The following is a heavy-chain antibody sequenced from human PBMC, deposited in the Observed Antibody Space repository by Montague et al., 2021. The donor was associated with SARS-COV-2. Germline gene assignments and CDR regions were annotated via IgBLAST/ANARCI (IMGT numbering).Heavy chain of an antibody. V-gene: IGHV4-34*01. CDR1: GTSFSGYY. CDR3: ARLRDGVVPSPILGVGPYYSYYYMDV. Sequence: SETLSLTCAVHGTSFSGYYWNRIRQPPGKGLEWIGEINHGGSTKYSPSLKSRLTISADTSKNQFSPKLTSVAAADTAVYYCARLRDGVVPSPILGVGPYYSYYYMDVWGRGTTVTVSS. D-gene: IGHD3-10*01. J-gene: IGHJ6*03. CDR2: INHGGST.